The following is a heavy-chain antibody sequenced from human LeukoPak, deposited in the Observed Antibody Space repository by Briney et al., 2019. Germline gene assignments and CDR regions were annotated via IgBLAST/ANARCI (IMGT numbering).Heavy chain of an antibody. CDR3: ARVPGVTRYFDY. J-gene: IGHJ4*02. Sequence: GGSLRLSCAASGFTFSSDWMHWVRQAPGKGLVCVSYINGDGSSTNYADSVRGRFTISRDNAKNSLYLQMNSLRAEDTAVYYCARVPGVTRYFDYWGQGILVTVSS. CDR2: INGDGSST. D-gene: IGHD4-23*01. V-gene: IGHV3-74*01. CDR1: GFTFSSDW.